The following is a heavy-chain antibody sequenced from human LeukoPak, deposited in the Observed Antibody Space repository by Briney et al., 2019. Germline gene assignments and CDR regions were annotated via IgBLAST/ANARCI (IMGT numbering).Heavy chain of an antibody. J-gene: IGHJ4*02. CDR3: ARGPSMDPFDY. D-gene: IGHD2/OR15-2a*01. V-gene: IGHV3-53*01. CDR1: GFTVSSNY. CDR2: IYSGGST. Sequence: TGGSLRLSCAASGFTVSSNYMSWVRQAPGKGLEWVSVIYSGGSTYYADSVKGRFTISRDNSKNTLYLQMNSLRAEDTAVYYCARGPSMDPFDYWGQGTLVIVSS.